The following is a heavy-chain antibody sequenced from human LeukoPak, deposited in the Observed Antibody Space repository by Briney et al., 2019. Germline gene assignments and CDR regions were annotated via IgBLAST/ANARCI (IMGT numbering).Heavy chain of an antibody. CDR3: ARDGSSSSSVYYYYGMDV. V-gene: IGHV1-18*01. D-gene: IGHD6-6*01. CDR1: GYTFTSYG. CDR2: ISAYNGNT. Sequence: ASVKVSCKASGYTFTSYGISWVRQAPGQGLEWMGWISAYNGNTNYAQKLQGRVTMTTDTSTSTAYMELRSLRSDDTAVYYCARDGSSSSSVYYYYGMDVWGQGTTVTVSS. J-gene: IGHJ6*02.